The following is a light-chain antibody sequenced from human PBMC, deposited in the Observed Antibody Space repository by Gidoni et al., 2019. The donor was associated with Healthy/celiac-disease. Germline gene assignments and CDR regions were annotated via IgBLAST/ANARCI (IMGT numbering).Light chain of an antibody. Sequence: QSVLTQPPSASGTPGQRVTIACSGSSSNIGSNYVYWYPQLPGTAPKLLIYRNNQRPSGVPDRFSGSKSGTSASLAISGLRSEDEADYYCAAWDDSLSAPVVFGGGTKLTVL. V-gene: IGLV1-47*01. CDR1: SSNIGSNY. CDR3: AAWDDSLSAPVV. J-gene: IGLJ2*01. CDR2: RNN.